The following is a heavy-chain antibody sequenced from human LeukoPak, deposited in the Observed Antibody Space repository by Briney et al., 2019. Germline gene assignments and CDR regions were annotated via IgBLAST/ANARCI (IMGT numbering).Heavy chain of an antibody. CDR1: GYTFTSYG. CDR2: ISAYNGNT. CDR3: ARGRGTTMVRGVITNYFDL. J-gene: IGHJ2*01. V-gene: IGHV1-18*01. Sequence: ASVKVSCKASGYTFTSYGISWVRQAPGQGLEWMGWISAYNGNTNYAQKLQGRVTMTTDTSTSTAYMELRSLRSDDTAIYYCARGRGTTMVRGVITNYFDLWGRGSLVTVSS. D-gene: IGHD3-10*01.